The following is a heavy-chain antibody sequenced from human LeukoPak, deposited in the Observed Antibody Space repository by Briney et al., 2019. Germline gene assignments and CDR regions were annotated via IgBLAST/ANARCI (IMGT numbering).Heavy chain of an antibody. J-gene: IGHJ6*03. Sequence: PSETLSLTCTVSGGSISSYYWSWIRQPPGKGLEWIGYIYYGGSTNYNPSLKSRVTISVDTSKNQFSLKLSSVTAADTAVYYCARSYSSSWYITQYYYYMDVWGKGTTVTVSS. CDR2: IYYGGST. CDR1: GGSISSYY. D-gene: IGHD6-13*01. V-gene: IGHV4-59*01. CDR3: ARSYSSSWYITQYYYYMDV.